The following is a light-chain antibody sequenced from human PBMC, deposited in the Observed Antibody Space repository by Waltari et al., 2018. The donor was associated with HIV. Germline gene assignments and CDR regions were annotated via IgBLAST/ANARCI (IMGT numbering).Light chain of an antibody. CDR1: RSNIGSNT. CDR2: SNN. Sequence: QSVLTQPPSASGTPGQRVIISRSGNRSNIGSNTVNWYQQFSGAAPTLLIYSNNQRPSAVPDRFSGSKSGSAASLAISGLKSEDEADYHCATWDDALSGPVFGAGTKLTV. V-gene: IGLV1-44*01. J-gene: IGLJ3*02. CDR3: ATWDDALSGPV.